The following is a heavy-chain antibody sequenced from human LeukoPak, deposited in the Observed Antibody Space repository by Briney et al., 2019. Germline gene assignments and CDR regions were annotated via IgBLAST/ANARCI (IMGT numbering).Heavy chain of an antibody. Sequence: KSSQTLSLTCTVSGGSISSGSYYWSWIRQPAGKGLEWIGRIYTSGSTSYNPSLKSRVTISVDTSKNQFSLKLSSVTAADTAVYYCARQPAGYSYGAGAFDIWGQGTMVTVSS. CDR3: ARQPAGYSYGAGAFDI. CDR2: IYTSGST. V-gene: IGHV4-61*02. CDR1: GGSISSGSYY. D-gene: IGHD5-18*01. J-gene: IGHJ3*02.